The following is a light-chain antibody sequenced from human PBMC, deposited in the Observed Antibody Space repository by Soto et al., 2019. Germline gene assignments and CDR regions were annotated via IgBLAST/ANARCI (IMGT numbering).Light chain of an antibody. Sequence: DIQMTQSPSTLSASVGDTVTITCRASESIDNWLAWYQQNPGKAPKLLIYDASNLESGVPSRFSGSGSGTEFTLTISSLQPDDFATYYCQQHNSYSLATFGQGTKV. CDR3: QQHNSYSLAT. CDR2: DAS. J-gene: IGKJ2*01. V-gene: IGKV1-5*01. CDR1: ESIDNW.